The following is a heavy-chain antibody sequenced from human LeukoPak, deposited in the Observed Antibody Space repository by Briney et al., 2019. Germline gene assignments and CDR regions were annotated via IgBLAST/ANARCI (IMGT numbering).Heavy chain of an antibody. D-gene: IGHD3-22*01. CDR2: IRYDGYKK. V-gene: IGHV3-30*02. CDR3: ARNAHSFDSSGYYFHF. CDR1: GFTLSEYV. J-gene: IGHJ4*02. Sequence: PGGSLRLSCAASGFTLSEYVMHWVRQAPGKGLEWITFIRYDGYKKYYIDSVKGRFTTSRDNSKNTVSLQMSSLRVEDTAVYYCARNAHSFDSSGYYFHFWGQGTRVTVSS.